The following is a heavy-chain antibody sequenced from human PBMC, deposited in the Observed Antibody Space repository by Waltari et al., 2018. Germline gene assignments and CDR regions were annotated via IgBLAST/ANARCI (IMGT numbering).Heavy chain of an antibody. Sequence: QLQLQESGPGLVKPSETLSLPCAVSGYSISSGSFRGWIRQPPGKGLEWIGSIYHSGSTYYNPSLKSRVTISVDTSKNQFSLKLSSVTAADTAVYYCARSSSNQYYFDYWGQGTLVTVSS. J-gene: IGHJ4*02. V-gene: IGHV4-38-2*01. CDR1: GYSISSGSF. D-gene: IGHD2-2*01. CDR3: ARSSSNQYYFDY. CDR2: IYHSGST.